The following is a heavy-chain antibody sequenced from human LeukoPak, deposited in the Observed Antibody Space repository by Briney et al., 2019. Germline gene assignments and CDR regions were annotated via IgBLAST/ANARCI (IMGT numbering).Heavy chain of an antibody. CDR2: LYYSGSI. J-gene: IGHJ4*02. CDR3: ARQYYDSTGYYYFDY. V-gene: IGHV4-39*01. D-gene: IGHD3-22*01. Sequence: PSETLSLTCTVSGGSISGSSYYWGWIRQPPGKGLEWIGSLYYSGSIYYNPSLKSRVTMSADTSKNQFSLNLSSMAAADTALYYCARQYYDSTGYYYFDYWGQGTLVTVSS. CDR1: GGSISGSSYY.